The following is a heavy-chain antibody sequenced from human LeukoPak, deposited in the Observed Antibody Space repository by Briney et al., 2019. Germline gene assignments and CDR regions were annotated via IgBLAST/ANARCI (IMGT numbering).Heavy chain of an antibody. V-gene: IGHV4-34*01. CDR1: GFTFSDYY. D-gene: IGHD5-12*01. J-gene: IGHJ5*02. Sequence: GSLRLSCAASGFTFSDYYWSWIRQPPGKGLEWIGEINHSGSTNYNPSLKSRVTISVDTSKNQFSLKLSSVTAADTAVYYCARQGGYDSWFDPWGQGTLVTVSS. CDR3: ARQGGYDSWFDP. CDR2: INHSGST.